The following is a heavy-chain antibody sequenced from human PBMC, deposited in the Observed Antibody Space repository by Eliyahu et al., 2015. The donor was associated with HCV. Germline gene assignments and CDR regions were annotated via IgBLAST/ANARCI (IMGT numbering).Heavy chain of an antibody. D-gene: IGHD6-13*01. CDR2: IGDSYYQT. Sequence: EVQLLESGGGLAQPGGSLRLSCXGSGFTFRNYVMSWVRQAPGKGLEWVSTIGDSYYQTHYADSVKGRFIISRDDSKNTLYLQMNSLRAEDTATYYCAEDPQHPSHWGQGTRVTVAS. J-gene: IGHJ4*02. CDR1: GFTFRNYV. V-gene: IGHV3-23*01. CDR3: AEDPQHPSH.